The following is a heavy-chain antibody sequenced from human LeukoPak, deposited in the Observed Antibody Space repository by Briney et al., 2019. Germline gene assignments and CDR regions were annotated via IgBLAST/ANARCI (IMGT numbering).Heavy chain of an antibody. CDR2: IYPADSDI. V-gene: IGHV5-51*01. Sequence: GESLKISCKGSGYSINNYWIGWVRQMPGKGLEWMGIIYPADSDIRYSPSFQGQVTISADKSISTAYLQWSSLKASDTAMYYCARQEYCSGGSCYTWFDPWGQGTLSLSPQ. J-gene: IGHJ5*02. CDR3: ARQEYCSGGSCYTWFDP. D-gene: IGHD2-15*01. CDR1: GYSINNYW.